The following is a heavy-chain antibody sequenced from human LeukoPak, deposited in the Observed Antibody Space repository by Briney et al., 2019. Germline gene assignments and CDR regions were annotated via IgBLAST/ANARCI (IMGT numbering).Heavy chain of an antibody. Sequence: KSSETLSLTCTVSGGSISSSSYYWGWIRQPPGEGLEWIGSIYYSGSTYYNPSLKSRVTISVDTSKNQFSLKLSSVTAADTAVYYCARISYGGIRGDYYYYMDVWGKGTTVTVSS. CDR2: IYYSGST. V-gene: IGHV4-39*07. J-gene: IGHJ6*03. D-gene: IGHD3-10*01. CDR3: ARISYGGIRGDYYYYMDV. CDR1: GGSISSSSYY.